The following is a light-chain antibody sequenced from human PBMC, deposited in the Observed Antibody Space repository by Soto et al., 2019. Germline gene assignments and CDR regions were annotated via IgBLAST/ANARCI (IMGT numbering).Light chain of an antibody. CDR1: SSNIGAGYD. V-gene: IGLV1-40*01. CDR3: QSYDSSLSGFYV. CDR2: GNS. J-gene: IGLJ1*01. Sequence: QLVLTQPPSVSGAPGQRGTISCTGSSSNIGAGYDVHWYQQLPGTAPKLLIYGNSNRPSGVPDRFSGSKSGTSASLAITGLQAEDEADYYCQSYDSSLSGFYVFGTGTKLTVL.